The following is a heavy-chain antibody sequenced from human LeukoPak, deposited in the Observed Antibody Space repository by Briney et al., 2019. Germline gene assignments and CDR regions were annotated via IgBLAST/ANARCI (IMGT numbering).Heavy chain of an antibody. CDR3: TRGHSSGWYYFDY. CDR1: GFTFSDYY. Sequence: GGSLRLSCAASGFTFSDYYMSWIRQAPGKGLEWVSYISSSGSTIYYADSVKGRFIISRDNSKNTLYLQMNSLRVEDTAVYYCTRGHSSGWYYFDYWGHGTLVTVSS. V-gene: IGHV3-11*01. D-gene: IGHD6-19*01. J-gene: IGHJ4*01. CDR2: ISSSGSTI.